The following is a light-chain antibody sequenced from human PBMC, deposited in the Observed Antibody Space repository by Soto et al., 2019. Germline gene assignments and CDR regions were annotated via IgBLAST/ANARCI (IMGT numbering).Light chain of an antibody. J-gene: IGKJ1*01. V-gene: IGKV3-20*01. CDR2: DAS. CDR1: QSVSSSY. Sequence: EIVLTQSPGTLSLSPGERVTLSCRASQSVSSSYLAWYQQKPGQAPRLLIYDASSRATGIPDRFSGSGSGTDFTLTISRLEPEDFAVYYCQQYGSAPQTFGQGTKVEIK. CDR3: QQYGSAPQT.